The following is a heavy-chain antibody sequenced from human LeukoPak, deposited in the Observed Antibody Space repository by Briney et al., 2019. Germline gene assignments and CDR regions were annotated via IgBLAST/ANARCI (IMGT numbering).Heavy chain of an antibody. CDR2: ISYDGSNI. V-gene: IGHV3-30-3*01. CDR3: ARDFTTYQMLSVDY. CDR1: GFTFGSYA. Sequence: PGGSLRLSCAASGFTFGSYAMHWVRQAPGKGLEWVAVISYDGSNIYYADSVKGRFTISRDNSKNTLYLQMNSLRTEDTAVYYCARDFTTYQMLSVDYWGQGTLVTVSS. J-gene: IGHJ4*02. D-gene: IGHD2-2*01.